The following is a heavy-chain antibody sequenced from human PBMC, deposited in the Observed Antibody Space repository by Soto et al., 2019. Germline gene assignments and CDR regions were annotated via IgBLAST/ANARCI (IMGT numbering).Heavy chain of an antibody. V-gene: IGHV4-34*01. Sequence: SETLSLTCAVYGGSFSGYYWSWIRQPPGKGLEWIGEINHSGSTNYNPSLKSRVTISVDTSKNQFSLKLSSVTAADTAVYYCARGDYYDSSGYRGDYFDYWGQGTLVTVSS. CDR1: GGSFSGYY. CDR3: ARGDYYDSSGYRGDYFDY. CDR2: INHSGST. J-gene: IGHJ4*02. D-gene: IGHD3-22*01.